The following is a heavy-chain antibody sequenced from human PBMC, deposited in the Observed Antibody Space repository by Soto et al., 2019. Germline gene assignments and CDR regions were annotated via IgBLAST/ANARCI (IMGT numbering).Heavy chain of an antibody. Sequence: GGSLRLSCAASGFTLSSNWMHWVRQAPGKGLVWVSRINSDGSFTSYADSVKGRFTISRDNAKNTLSLQMNSLRAEDTAVYYCARGSSGWYVSFDSWGQGTLVTVSS. D-gene: IGHD6-13*01. CDR3: ARGSSGWYVSFDS. V-gene: IGHV3-74*01. CDR2: INSDGSFT. J-gene: IGHJ4*02. CDR1: GFTLSSNW.